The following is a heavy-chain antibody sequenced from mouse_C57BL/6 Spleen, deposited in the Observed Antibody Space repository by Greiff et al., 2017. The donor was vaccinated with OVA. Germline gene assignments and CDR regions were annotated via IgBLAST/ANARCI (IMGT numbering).Heavy chain of an antibody. V-gene: IGHV6-3*01. CDR3: TGLLRSSGGFAY. J-gene: IGHJ3*01. D-gene: IGHD1-1*01. Sequence: EVKLVESGGGLVQPGGSMKLSCVASGFTFSNYWMNWVRQSPEKGLEWVAQIRLKSDNYATHYAESVKGRFTISRDDSKSSVYLQMNNLRAEDTGIYYCTGLLRSSGGFAYWGQGTLVTVSA. CDR2: IRLKSDNYAT. CDR1: GFTFSNYW.